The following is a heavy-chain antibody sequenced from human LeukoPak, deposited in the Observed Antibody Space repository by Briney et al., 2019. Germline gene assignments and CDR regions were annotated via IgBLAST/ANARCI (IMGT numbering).Heavy chain of an antibody. CDR2: INPNSGGT. D-gene: IGHD1-26*01. CDR3: ARYSGSLGAFDI. CDR1: GYTFTGYY. J-gene: IGHJ3*02. Sequence: GASVKVSCKASGYTFTGYYMHWVRQAPGQGLEWMGWINPNSGGTNYAQKFQGRVTMTRDTSISTAYMELSRLRSDDMAVYYCARYSGSLGAFDIWGQGTMVTVSS. V-gene: IGHV1-2*02.